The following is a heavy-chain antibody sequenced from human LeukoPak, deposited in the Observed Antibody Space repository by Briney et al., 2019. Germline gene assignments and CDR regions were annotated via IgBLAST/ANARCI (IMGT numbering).Heavy chain of an antibody. CDR1: GFTSTNSA. CDR3: AADLSNPRMGASYLDS. D-gene: IGHD3-16*01. CDR2: IIVGSGAT. V-gene: IGHV1-58*01. Sequence: SVKVSCKASGFTSTNSAVQWVRQARGQRLEWIGWIIVGSGATKCAQDFQERVTITRDLSTSTLYMELRSLTSEDTAVYYCAADLSNPRMGASYLDSWGQGTLVTVSS. J-gene: IGHJ4*02.